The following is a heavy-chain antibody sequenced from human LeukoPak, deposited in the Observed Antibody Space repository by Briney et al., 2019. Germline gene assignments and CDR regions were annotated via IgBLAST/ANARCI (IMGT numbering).Heavy chain of an antibody. V-gene: IGHV3-33*01. CDR2: IWYDGSNK. CDR1: GFIFSNFG. D-gene: IGHD2-2*01. CDR3: ASRYCSSTSCRNPDAFDI. J-gene: IGHJ3*02. Sequence: GGSLRLSCTASGFIFSNFGMYWVRQAPCKGLEWVAVIWYDGSNKYYADSMKGRFTISRDNSKNTLYLQMNGLRAEDTAVYYCASRYCSSTSCRNPDAFDIWGQGTMVTVSS.